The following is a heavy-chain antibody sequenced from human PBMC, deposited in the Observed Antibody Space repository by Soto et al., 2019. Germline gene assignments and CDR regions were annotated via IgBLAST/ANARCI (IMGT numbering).Heavy chain of an antibody. CDR2: IIPILGIA. CDR3: ARSSNCTNGVCYNGGYWFDP. Sequence: QVQLVQSGAEVKKPGSSVKVSCKASGGTFSSYAISWVRQAPGQGLEWMGRIIPILGIANYAQKFQGRVTITADKSTSTAYMELSSLRSEDTAVYYCARSSNCTNGVCYNGGYWFDPWGQGTLVTVSS. CDR1: GGTFSSYA. J-gene: IGHJ5*02. V-gene: IGHV1-69*02. D-gene: IGHD2-8*01.